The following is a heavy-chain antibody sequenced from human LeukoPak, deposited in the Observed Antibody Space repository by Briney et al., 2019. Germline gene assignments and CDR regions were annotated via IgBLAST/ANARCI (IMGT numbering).Heavy chain of an antibody. CDR2: IYSGGST. J-gene: IGHJ4*02. CDR1: GFTVSSNY. V-gene: IGHV3-53*01. D-gene: IGHD2-8*01. CDR3: ARGRKIVLMVFDEYYFDY. Sequence: GGSLRLSCAASGFTVSSNYMSWVRQAPGKGLEWVSVIYSGGSTYYADSVKGRFTISRDNSKNTLYLQMNSLRAEDTAVYYCARGRKIVLMVFDEYYFDYWGQGTLVTVSS.